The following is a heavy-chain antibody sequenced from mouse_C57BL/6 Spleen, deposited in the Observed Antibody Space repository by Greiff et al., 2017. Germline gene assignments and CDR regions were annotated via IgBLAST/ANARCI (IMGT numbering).Heavy chain of an antibody. V-gene: IGHV5-16*01. CDR1: GFTFSDYY. D-gene: IGHD1-1*01. Sequence: EVKLVESEGGLVQPGSSMKLSCTASGFTFSDYYMAWVRQVPEKGLEWVANINYDGSSTYYLDSLKSRFIISRNNAKNILYLQMSSLKSEDTATYYCARVPVYGSSSPWFAYWGQGTLVTVSA. CDR2: INYDGSST. J-gene: IGHJ3*01. CDR3: ARVPVYGSSSPWFAY.